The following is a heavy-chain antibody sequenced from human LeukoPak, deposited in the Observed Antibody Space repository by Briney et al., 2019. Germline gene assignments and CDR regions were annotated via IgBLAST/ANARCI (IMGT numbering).Heavy chain of an antibody. CDR2: IKLGVSET. J-gene: IGHJ3*01. CDR3: ARKGNAFDF. V-gene: IGHV3-7*01. D-gene: IGHD3-10*01. CDR1: GFTFSSYS. Sequence: GGSLRLSCAASGFTFSSYSMNWVRQAPGKGLEWVANIKLGVSETYYVDSVRGRFTISRDNTKNSLYLQMDSLRAEDTAVYCCARKGNAFDFWGQGTMVTVSS.